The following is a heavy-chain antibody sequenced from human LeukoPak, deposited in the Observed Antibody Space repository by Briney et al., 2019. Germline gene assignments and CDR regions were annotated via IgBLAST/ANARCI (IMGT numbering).Heavy chain of an antibody. D-gene: IGHD4-11*01. Sequence: GGSLRLSCAASGFTFSNAGMSWVRQAPGKGLEWVGRIKSKTDGGTTDYAAPVKGRFTISREDSKNTLYPQMNSLKTEDTAVYYCTTYVGAYSNWGDYYYYYMDVWGKGTTVTVSS. V-gene: IGHV3-15*01. CDR1: GFTFSNAG. CDR2: IKSKTDGGTT. J-gene: IGHJ6*03. CDR3: TTYVGAYSNWGDYYYYYMDV.